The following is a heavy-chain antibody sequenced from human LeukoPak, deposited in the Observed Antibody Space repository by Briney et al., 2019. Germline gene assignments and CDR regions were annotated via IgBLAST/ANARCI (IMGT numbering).Heavy chain of an antibody. J-gene: IGHJ5*02. D-gene: IGHD3-10*01. Sequence: ASVKVSCKASGYTFTSYGISWVRQAPGQGLEWMGWINPDNGGTNYAQKFQGRVIMTRDTSTTTVYMELSGLRSDDTAIYYCARGDYYGSPKTVAAWGQGTLVTVSS. CDR2: INPDNGGT. V-gene: IGHV1-18*01. CDR1: GYTFTSYG. CDR3: ARGDYYGSPKTVAA.